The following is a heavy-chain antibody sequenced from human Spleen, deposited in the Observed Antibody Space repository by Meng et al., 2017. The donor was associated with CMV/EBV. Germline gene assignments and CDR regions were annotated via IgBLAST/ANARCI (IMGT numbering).Heavy chain of an antibody. CDR1: GGSISIYS. Sequence: QGQLQESGQGLVKLSGTLSLTCTVSGGSISIYSWSWIRQPAGKGLEWIGRIYTSGSTNYNPSLKSRVTMSVDTSKNQFSLKLSSVTAADTAVYYCVREVIGRFGNWFDPWGQGTLVTVSS. CDR2: IYTSGST. CDR3: VREVIGRFGNWFDP. D-gene: IGHD2/OR15-2a*01. J-gene: IGHJ5*02. V-gene: IGHV4-4*07.